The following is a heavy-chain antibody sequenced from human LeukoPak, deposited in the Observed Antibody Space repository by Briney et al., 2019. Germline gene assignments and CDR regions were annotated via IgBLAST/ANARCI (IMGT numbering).Heavy chain of an antibody. Sequence: VASVKVSCKASGGTFSSYAISWVRQAPGQGLEWMGGIIPIFGTANYAQEFQGRVTITADESTSTAYMELSSLRSEDTAVYYCATDYGGNSFWSDPWGQGTLVTVSS. V-gene: IGHV1-69*13. D-gene: IGHD4-23*01. CDR2: IIPIFGTA. J-gene: IGHJ5*02. CDR1: GGTFSSYA. CDR3: ATDYGGNSFWSDP.